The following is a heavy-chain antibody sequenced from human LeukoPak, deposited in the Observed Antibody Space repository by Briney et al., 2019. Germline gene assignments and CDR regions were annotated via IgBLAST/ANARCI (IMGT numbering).Heavy chain of an antibody. CDR1: GFTFGTYW. CDR2: INSDGGTT. V-gene: IGHV3-74*01. J-gene: IGHJ4*02. CDR3: ATDSYVSGSYYRLFY. Sequence: PGGSLRLSCGASGFTFGTYWMHWVRQAPGKGLVWVSGINSDGGTTTYADSVKGRFTISRDNAKNTLYLQMNNLIAEDTAIYYCATDSYVSGSYYRLFYWGQGTLVTVSS. D-gene: IGHD3-10*01.